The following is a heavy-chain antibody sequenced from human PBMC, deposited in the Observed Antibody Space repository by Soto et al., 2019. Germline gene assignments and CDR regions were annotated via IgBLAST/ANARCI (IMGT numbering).Heavy chain of an antibody. CDR1: DYSISGDYY. CDR2: IYHSGST. J-gene: IGHJ4*02. D-gene: IGHD3-9*01. CDR3: ARLPPVRYFDY. Sequence: PSETLSLTCAVSDYSISGDYYWGWIRQPPGKGLEWIGSIYHSGSTYYNPSLKSRVTISVDTSKNQFSLKVTSVTAAGTAEYYCARLPPVRYFDYWGQGALVTVSS. V-gene: IGHV4-38-2*01.